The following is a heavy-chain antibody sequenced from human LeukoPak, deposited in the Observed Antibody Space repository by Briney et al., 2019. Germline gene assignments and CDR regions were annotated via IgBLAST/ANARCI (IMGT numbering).Heavy chain of an antibody. J-gene: IGHJ4*02. Sequence: PSETLSLTCAVYGGSFSGYYWSWIRQPPGKGLEWIGEINHSGSTNYNPSLKSRVTISVDTSKNQSSLKLSSVTAADTAVYYCARAMRYSGYDFDYWGQGTLVTVSS. V-gene: IGHV4-34*01. CDR2: INHSGST. CDR1: GGSFSGYY. CDR3: ARAMRYSGYDFDY. D-gene: IGHD5-12*01.